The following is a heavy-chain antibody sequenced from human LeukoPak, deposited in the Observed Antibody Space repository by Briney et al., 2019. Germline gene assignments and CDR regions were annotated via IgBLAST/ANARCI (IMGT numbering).Heavy chain of an antibody. D-gene: IGHD3-3*01. CDR2: ISGSGGST. CDR1: GFTFSSYA. Sequence: GGSLRLSCAASGFTFSSYAMSWGRQAPGKGVEGVSAISGSGGSTYYADSVKGRFTISRDNSKNTLYLQMNSLRAEDTAVYYCAKDSEVGVVIFSIDYWGQGTLVTVSS. CDR3: AKDSEVGVVIFSIDY. V-gene: IGHV3-23*01. J-gene: IGHJ4*02.